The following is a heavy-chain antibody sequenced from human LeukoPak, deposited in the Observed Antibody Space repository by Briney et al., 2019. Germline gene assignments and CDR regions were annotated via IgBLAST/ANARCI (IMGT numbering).Heavy chain of an antibody. CDR1: GFTFSDYY. Sequence: GGSLRLSCAASGFTFSDYYMSWIRQAPGKGLEWVSYISSTGSTIYYADSVKGRFTISRDNAKNSLYLHMNSLRAEDTAVYYCARDGEMATITSWFDPWGQGTLVTVSP. V-gene: IGHV3-11*01. J-gene: IGHJ5*02. D-gene: IGHD5-24*01. CDR2: ISSTGSTI. CDR3: ARDGEMATITSWFDP.